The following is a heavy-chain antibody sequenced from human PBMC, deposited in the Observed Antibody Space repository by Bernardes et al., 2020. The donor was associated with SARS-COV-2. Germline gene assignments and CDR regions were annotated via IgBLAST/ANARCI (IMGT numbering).Heavy chain of an antibody. Sequence: SEKVSCKASGGTFSSYAISWVRQAPGQGLEWMGRIIPILGIANYAQKFQGRVTITADKSTSTAYMELSSLRSEDTAVYYCASSFWPRRWLTNWFDPWGQGTLVTVSS. CDR1: GGTFSSYA. V-gene: IGHV1-69*04. CDR2: IIPILGIA. CDR3: ASSFWPRRWLTNWFDP. D-gene: IGHD3-3*01. J-gene: IGHJ5*02.